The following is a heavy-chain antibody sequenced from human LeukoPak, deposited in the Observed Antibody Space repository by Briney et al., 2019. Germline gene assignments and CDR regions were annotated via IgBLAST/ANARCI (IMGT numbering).Heavy chain of an antibody. D-gene: IGHD3-10*01. J-gene: IGHJ6*04. Sequence: GGSLRLSCAASGFTFSSYWMHWVRQAPGKGLVWVSRINSDGSSTSYADSVKGRFTISRDNAKSTLYLQMNSLRAEDTAVYYCARDQNYYGSGSYAPYYYYGMDVWGKGTTVTVSS. CDR2: INSDGSST. CDR1: GFTFSSYW. V-gene: IGHV3-74*01. CDR3: ARDQNYYGSGSYAPYYYYGMDV.